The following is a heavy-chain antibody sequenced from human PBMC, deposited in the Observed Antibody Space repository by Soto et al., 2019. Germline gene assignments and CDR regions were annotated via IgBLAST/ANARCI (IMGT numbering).Heavy chain of an antibody. V-gene: IGHV4-30-4*01. CDR3: ARASGVTMIVVVMDEYYFDY. CDR2: IYYSGST. CDR1: GGSISDYY. Sequence: SETLSLTCTVSGGSISDYYWSWIRQPPGKGLEWIGYIYYSGSTYYNPSLKSRVTISVDTSKNQFSLKLSSVTAADTAVYYCARASGVTMIVVVMDEYYFDYWGQGTLVTVSS. D-gene: IGHD3-22*01. J-gene: IGHJ4*02.